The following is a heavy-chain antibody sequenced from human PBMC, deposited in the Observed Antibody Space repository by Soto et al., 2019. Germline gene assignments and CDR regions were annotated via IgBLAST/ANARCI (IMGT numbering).Heavy chain of an antibody. V-gene: IGHV3-23*01. CDR3: AKDTYPYYYGSAPDY. CDR1: GFTFSSYA. Sequence: PGGSLRLSCASSGFTFSSYAMSWVRQAPGKGLEWVSAISGSGGSTYYADSVKGRFTISRDNSKNTLYLQMNSLRAEDTAVYYCAKDTYPYYYGSAPDYWGQGTLVTVSS. J-gene: IGHJ4*02. CDR2: ISGSGGST. D-gene: IGHD3-10*01.